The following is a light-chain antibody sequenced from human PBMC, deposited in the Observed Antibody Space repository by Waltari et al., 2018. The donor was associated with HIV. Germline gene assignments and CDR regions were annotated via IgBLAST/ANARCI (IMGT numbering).Light chain of an antibody. CDR3: QQYKNWHPGRT. J-gene: IGKJ1*01. Sequence: EIVLTQSPATLSVSPGERAPLSCRASQSVSNNLAWYQQKPGQAPRLLIYGASTRATGIPARFSGSGSGTEFTLTISSLQSEDFAVYYCQQYKNWHPGRTFGQGTKVEIK. V-gene: IGKV3-15*01. CDR1: QSVSNN. CDR2: GAS.